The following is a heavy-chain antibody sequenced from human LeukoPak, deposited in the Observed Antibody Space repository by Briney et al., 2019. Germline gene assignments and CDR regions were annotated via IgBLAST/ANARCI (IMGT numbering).Heavy chain of an antibody. V-gene: IGHV4-30-4*01. J-gene: IGHJ4*02. CDR1: GGSISSGDYY. D-gene: IGHD3-16*01. CDR2: IYYSGST. CDR3: ARVALYDYVWGSLDEQDY. Sequence: PSETLSLTCTVSGGSISSGDYYWSWIRQPPGKGLEWIGYIYYSGSTYYNPSLKSRVTISVDTSKNQFSLKLSSVTAADTAVYYCARVALYDYVWGSLDEQDYWGQGTLVTVSS.